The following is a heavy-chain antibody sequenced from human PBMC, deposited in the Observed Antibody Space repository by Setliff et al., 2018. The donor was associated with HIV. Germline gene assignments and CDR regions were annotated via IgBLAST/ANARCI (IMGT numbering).Heavy chain of an antibody. D-gene: IGHD2-15*01. CDR3: ARVALLNDHILTAPEYVDI. CDR2: VYHSGTT. V-gene: IGHV4-59*03. Sequence: SETLSLTCSVSGDSISRYYWSWIRQSPARGLEWIGYVYHSGTTNFNPSLKSRVTMSLDPSRRQLSLNLRSVTAADTGVYYCARVALLNDHILTAPEYVDIWGQGTQVTVSS. CDR1: GDSISRYY. J-gene: IGHJ4*02.